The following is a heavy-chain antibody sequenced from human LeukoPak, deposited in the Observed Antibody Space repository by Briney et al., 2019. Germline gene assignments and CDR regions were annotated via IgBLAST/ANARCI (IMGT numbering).Heavy chain of an antibody. V-gene: IGHV7-4-1*02. CDR3: ARGGGTTVTTHGGGFDY. CDR2: INTNTGNP. D-gene: IGHD4-17*01. J-gene: IGHJ4*02. CDR1: GYTFTSYA. Sequence: ASVKVSCKASGYTFTSYAMNWVRQAPGQGLEWMGWINTNTGNPTYAQGFTGRFVFSLDTSVSTAYLQISSLKAEDTAVYYCARGGGTTVTTHGGGFDYWGQGTLVTVSS.